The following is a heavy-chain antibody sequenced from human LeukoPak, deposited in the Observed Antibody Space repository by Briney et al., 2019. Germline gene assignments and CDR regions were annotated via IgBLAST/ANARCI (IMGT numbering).Heavy chain of an antibody. CDR3: ARRGGQP. V-gene: IGHV4-30-2*01. CDR2: INHSGST. Sequence: SETLSLTCAVSGGSISSGGYSWSWIRQPPGKGLEWIGEINHSGSTNYNPSLKSRVTISVDTSKNQFSLKLSSVTAADTAVYYCARRGGQPWGQGTLVTVSS. J-gene: IGHJ5*02. CDR1: GGSISSGGYS. D-gene: IGHD3-16*01.